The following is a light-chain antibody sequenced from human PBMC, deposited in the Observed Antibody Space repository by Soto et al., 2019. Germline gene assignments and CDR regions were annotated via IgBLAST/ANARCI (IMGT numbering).Light chain of an antibody. V-gene: IGKV3-20*01. CDR3: QQYGSSPLT. Sequence: EKALTQSPVTLSLSPGERATLSCRASQSVSSYLAWYQQKPGQAPRLLIYDASNRATGIPARFSGSGSGTDFTLTISRLEPEDFAVYYCQQYGSSPLTFGGGTKVDI. J-gene: IGKJ4*01. CDR1: QSVSSY. CDR2: DAS.